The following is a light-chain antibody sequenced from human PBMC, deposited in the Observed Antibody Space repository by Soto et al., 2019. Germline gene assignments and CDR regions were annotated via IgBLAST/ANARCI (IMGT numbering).Light chain of an antibody. V-gene: IGLV1-40*01. J-gene: IGLJ3*02. CDR2: GNS. CDR3: QSYDSSLSAL. Sequence: QAVVTQPPSVSGAPGQRVTISCTGSSSNIWAGYDVHWYQQLPGTAPKLLIYGNSNRPSGVPDRFSGSKSGTSASLAITGLQAEDEADYYCQSYDSSLSALFGGGTKLTVL. CDR1: SSNIWAGYD.